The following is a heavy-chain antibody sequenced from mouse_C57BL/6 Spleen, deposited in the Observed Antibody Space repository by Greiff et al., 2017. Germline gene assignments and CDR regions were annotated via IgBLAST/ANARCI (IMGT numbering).Heavy chain of an antibody. V-gene: IGHV1-69*01. D-gene: IGHD3-3*01. J-gene: IGHJ2*01. Sequence: QVQLQQPVAELVMPGASVKLSCKASGYTFTSYWMHWVKQRPGQGLEWIGEIDPSDSYTNYNQKFKGKSTLTVDKSSSTAYMQLSSLTSEDSAVYYCARSPFRDFDYWGQGTTLTVSS. CDR1: GYTFTSYW. CDR2: IDPSDSYT. CDR3: ARSPFRDFDY.